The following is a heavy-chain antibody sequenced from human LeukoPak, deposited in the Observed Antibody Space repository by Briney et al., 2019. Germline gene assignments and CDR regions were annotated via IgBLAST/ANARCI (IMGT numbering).Heavy chain of an antibody. CDR3: ASFPGEAAAGRNYFDY. J-gene: IGHJ4*02. V-gene: IGHV1-46*01. D-gene: IGHD6-13*01. CDR1: GGTFSSYA. CDR2: INPSGGST. Sequence: ASEKVSCKASGGTFSSYAISWVRQAPGQGLKWMGIINPSGGSTSYAQKFQGRVTMTRDTSTSTVYMELSSLRSEDTAVYYCASFPGEAAAGRNYFDYWGQGTLVTVSS.